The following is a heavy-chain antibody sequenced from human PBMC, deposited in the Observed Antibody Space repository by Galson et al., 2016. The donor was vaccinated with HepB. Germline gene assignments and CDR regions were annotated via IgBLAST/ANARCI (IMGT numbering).Heavy chain of an antibody. CDR1: GFSISIYS. V-gene: IGHV3-23*01. Sequence: SLRLSCAASGFSISIYSMNWVRQAPGKGLEWVSAIRGSGTGTSYTDPVKGRFTISRDNSKNALYLQMNSLRAEDTAVYYCARESSIAAARVLDYWGQGTLVTVSS. CDR2: IRGSGTGT. D-gene: IGHD6-13*01. CDR3: ARESSIAAARVLDY. J-gene: IGHJ4*02.